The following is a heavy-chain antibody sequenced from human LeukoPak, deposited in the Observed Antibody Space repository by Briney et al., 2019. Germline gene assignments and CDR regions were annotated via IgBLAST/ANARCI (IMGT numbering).Heavy chain of an antibody. Sequence: GGSLRLSCIASGFTFSSYWMSWVRQAPGKGLEWVANIKQDGSEEYYVDSVKGRFTISRDDSKNSLYLQMNSLKTEDTAVYYCARGGFDWGQGTLVTVSS. CDR3: ARGGFD. D-gene: IGHD3-16*01. V-gene: IGHV3-7*03. CDR2: IKQDGSEE. J-gene: IGHJ4*02. CDR1: GFTFSSYW.